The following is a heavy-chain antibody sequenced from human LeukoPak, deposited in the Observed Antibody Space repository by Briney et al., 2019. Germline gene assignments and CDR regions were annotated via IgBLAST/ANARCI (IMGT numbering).Heavy chain of an antibody. Sequence: ASVKVSCKASGYTVIGNYIHWVRQAPGQPLEWMERIIPILGIANYAQKFQGRVTITADKSTSTAYMELSSLRSEDTAVYYCARDPGTVVTPDFDYWGQGTLVTVSS. D-gene: IGHD4-23*01. CDR2: IIPILGIA. CDR1: GYTVIGNY. V-gene: IGHV1-69*04. CDR3: ARDPGTVVTPDFDY. J-gene: IGHJ4*02.